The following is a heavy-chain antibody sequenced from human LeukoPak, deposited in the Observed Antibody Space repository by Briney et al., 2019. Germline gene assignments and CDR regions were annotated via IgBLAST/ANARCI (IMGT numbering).Heavy chain of an antibody. D-gene: IGHD3-10*01. CDR3: ARGTWFGELSVDY. Sequence: GGSLRLSCAASGFTFSSYAMSWVRQAPGKGLAWVSAISGSGGSTYYADSVKGRFTISRDNSKSTLYLQMNSLRSEDTAVYYCARGTWFGELSVDYWGQGTLVTVSS. J-gene: IGHJ4*02. V-gene: IGHV3-23*01. CDR2: ISGSGGST. CDR1: GFTFSSYA.